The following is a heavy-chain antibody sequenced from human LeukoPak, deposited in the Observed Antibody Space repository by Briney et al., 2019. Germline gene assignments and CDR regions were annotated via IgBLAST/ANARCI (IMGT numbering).Heavy chain of an antibody. V-gene: IGHV4-59*01. D-gene: IGHD1-26*01. CDR3: AREVGATHDAFDI. CDR1: GGSISSYY. J-gene: IGHJ3*02. CDR2: IYYSGST. Sequence: SETLSLTCTVSGGSISSYYWSWIRQPPGKGLEWIGYIYYSGSTNYNPSLKSRVTISVDTSKNQLSLKLSSVTAADTAVYYCAREVGATHDAFDIWGQGTLVTVSS.